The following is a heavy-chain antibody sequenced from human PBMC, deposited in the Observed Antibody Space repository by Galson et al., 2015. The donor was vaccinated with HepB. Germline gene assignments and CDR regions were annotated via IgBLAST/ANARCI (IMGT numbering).Heavy chain of an antibody. CDR1: GGSVSSGSYY. J-gene: IGHJ3*02. CDR2: IYYSGST. Sequence: SETLSLTCTVSGGSVSSGSYYWSWIRQPPGKGLEWIGYIYYSGSTNYNPSLKSRVTISVDTSKNQFSLKLSSVTAADTAVYYCARDHYGDYDPIWGQGTMVTVSS. V-gene: IGHV4-61*01. CDR3: ARDHYGDYDPI. D-gene: IGHD4-17*01.